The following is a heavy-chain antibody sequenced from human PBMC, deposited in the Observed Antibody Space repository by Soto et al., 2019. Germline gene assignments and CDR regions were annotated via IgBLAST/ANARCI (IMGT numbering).Heavy chain of an antibody. V-gene: IGHV3-23*01. J-gene: IGHJ4*02. D-gene: IGHD3-22*01. CDR3: ATPWPYYYDSSGYYSGTNDY. CDR2: ISGSCGST. Sequence: GGSLRLSCAASGFTFSSYAMSWVRQAPGKGLEWVSAISGSCGSTYYADSVKGRFTISRDNSKNTLYLQMNSVRAEDTAVYYCATPWPYYYDSSGYYSGTNDYWGQGTLVTVSS. CDR1: GFTFSSYA.